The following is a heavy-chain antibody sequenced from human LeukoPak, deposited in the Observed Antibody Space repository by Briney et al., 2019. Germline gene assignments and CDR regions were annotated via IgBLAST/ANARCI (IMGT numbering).Heavy chain of an antibody. CDR2: IYYSGST. V-gene: IGHV4-39*01. Sequence: PSETLSLTCTVSGGSISSSSYYWGWIRQPPGKGLEWIGSIYYSGSTYYNPSLKSRVTISVDTSKNQFSLKLSSVTAADTAVYYCARHKRIVGANPACYYFDYWGQGTLVTVSS. J-gene: IGHJ4*02. D-gene: IGHD1-26*01. CDR1: GGSISSSSYY. CDR3: ARHKRIVGANPACYYFDY.